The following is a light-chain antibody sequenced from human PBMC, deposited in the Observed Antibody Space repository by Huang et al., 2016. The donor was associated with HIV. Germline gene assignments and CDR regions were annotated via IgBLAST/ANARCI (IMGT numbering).Light chain of an antibody. CDR2: DAS. CDR1: QDISNY. J-gene: IGKJ3*01. CDR3: QQYDNLPRFT. V-gene: IGKV1-33*01. Sequence: DIQMTQSPSSLSASVGDRVTIPCQASQDISNYLNWYQQKTGKAPKLLIYDASNLETGVSSRFSGSGSVTDFTFTISSLQPEDIATYYCQQYDNLPRFTFGPGTKVDIK.